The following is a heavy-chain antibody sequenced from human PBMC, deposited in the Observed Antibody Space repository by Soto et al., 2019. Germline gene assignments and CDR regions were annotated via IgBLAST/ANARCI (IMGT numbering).Heavy chain of an antibody. Sequence: QVPLVQSGAEVKKPGASVKVSCKASGYTFTNYGINWVRQAPGQGLEWLGWVSAYDGERRYAQRVSARVIMTTDTSTTTAYMELRSPRSDDTAVYYCPRGTSIPASGDYWGQGTLVTVSS. CDR3: PRGTSIPASGDY. CDR1: GYTFTNYG. CDR2: VSAYDGER. V-gene: IGHV1-18*01. J-gene: IGHJ4*01. D-gene: IGHD6-6*01.